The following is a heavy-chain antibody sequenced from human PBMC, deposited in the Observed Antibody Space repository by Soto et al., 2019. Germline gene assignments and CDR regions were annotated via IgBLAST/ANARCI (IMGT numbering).Heavy chain of an antibody. J-gene: IGHJ2*01. CDR3: ARYAAVRYFDWRSGCWYFDL. D-gene: IGHD3-9*01. CDR2: ISYDGSNK. CDR1: GFTFSSYA. V-gene: IGHV3-30-3*01. Sequence: QVQLVESGGGVVQPGRSLRLSCAASGFTFSSYAMHWVRQAPGKGLEWVAVISYDGSNKYYADSVKGRFTISRDNSKNQLYQQMHSLRDEHTAVYYCARYAAVRYFDWRSGCWYFDLWGRGTLVTVSS.